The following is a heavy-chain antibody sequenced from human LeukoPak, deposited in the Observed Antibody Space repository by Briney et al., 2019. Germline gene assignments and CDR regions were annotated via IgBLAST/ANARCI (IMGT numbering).Heavy chain of an antibody. Sequence: PGGSLRLSCAASGFSFSSYSMFWVRQAPGKGLEGVSSISDRSSFIYYADSVKGRFTISRDNAKKSLFLHMNSLRVEDTALYYCAREPHDFHEEDGFDIWGQGTLVTVSS. CDR1: GFSFSSYS. V-gene: IGHV3-21*01. D-gene: IGHD5-24*01. CDR2: ISDRSSFI. CDR3: AREPHDFHEEDGFDI. J-gene: IGHJ3*02.